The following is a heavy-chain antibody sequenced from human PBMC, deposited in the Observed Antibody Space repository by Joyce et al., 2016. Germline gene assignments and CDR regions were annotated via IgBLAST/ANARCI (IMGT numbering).Heavy chain of an antibody. CDR3: TAEFEVDTAMVAAQYYFDY. D-gene: IGHD5-18*01. J-gene: IGHJ4*02. CDR1: EYTLTELA. CDR2: LSPEDGET. V-gene: IGHV1-24*01. Sequence: QVQLVQSGAEVKKPGASVKVSCKVFEYTLTELAIPWVRQAPGKGHEGVGHLSPEDGETIYEQEFQGRVTMTDDTSTNTAYMELSSLRSEDTAVYYCTAEFEVDTAMVAAQYYFDYWGQGTLVTVSS.